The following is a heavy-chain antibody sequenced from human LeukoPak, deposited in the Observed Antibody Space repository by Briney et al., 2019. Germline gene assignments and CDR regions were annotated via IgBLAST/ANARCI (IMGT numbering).Heavy chain of an antibody. CDR3: ARGWLVRGVIISRKPVDY. CDR1: GGSISSGDYY. D-gene: IGHD3-10*01. V-gene: IGHV4-30-4*01. Sequence: SQTLSLTCTVSGGSISSGDYYWSWIRQPPGKGLEWIGYIYYSGSTYYNPSLKSRVTISVDTSKNQFSLKLSSVTAADTAVYYCARGWLVRGVIISRKPVDYSGQGTLVTVSS. CDR2: IYYSGST. J-gene: IGHJ4*02.